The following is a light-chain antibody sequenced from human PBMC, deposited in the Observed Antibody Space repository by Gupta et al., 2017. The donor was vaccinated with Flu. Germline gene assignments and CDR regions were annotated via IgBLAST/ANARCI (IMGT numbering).Light chain of an antibody. CDR1: QSLTNTY. CDR2: GAS. Sequence: FYSTGSQSLTNTYLAWYQQKPGQAPRLLIYGASNRATGIPDRFSGRGSGTDFPLIISRLEPEDFALYYCPHYGSIFPWTFGQGTKVEIK. J-gene: IGKJ1*01. CDR3: PHYGSIFPWT. V-gene: IGKV3-20*01.